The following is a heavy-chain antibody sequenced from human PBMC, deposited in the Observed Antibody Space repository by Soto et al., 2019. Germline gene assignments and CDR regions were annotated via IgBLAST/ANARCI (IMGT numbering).Heavy chain of an antibody. J-gene: IGHJ4*02. CDR2: INAGNGNT. D-gene: IGHD2-15*01. Sequence: QVQLVQSGAEVKKPGASVKVSCKASGYSFTSHAMHWVRQAPGQRLEWMGWINAGNGNTKYSQKFQGRVTITRDTSASPAYMEMSRLRYEDTAVSYCLGSCSGGSCYSRGYWGQGTLVTVSS. V-gene: IGHV1-3*01. CDR3: LGSCSGGSCYSRGY. CDR1: GYSFTSHA.